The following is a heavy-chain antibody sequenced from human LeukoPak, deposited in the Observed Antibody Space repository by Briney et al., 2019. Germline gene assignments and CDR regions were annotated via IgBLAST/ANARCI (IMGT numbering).Heavy chain of an antibody. CDR3: ARCPTIFGVNWFDP. CDR2: IIPILGIA. CDR1: GGTFSSYA. D-gene: IGHD3-3*01. J-gene: IGHJ5*02. V-gene: IGHV1-69*04. Sequence: SVKVSCKASGGTFSSYAISWVRQAPGQGLEWMGRIIPILGIANYAQKFQGRVTITTDESTSTAYMELSSLRSEDTAVYYCARCPTIFGVNWFDPWGQGTLVTVSS.